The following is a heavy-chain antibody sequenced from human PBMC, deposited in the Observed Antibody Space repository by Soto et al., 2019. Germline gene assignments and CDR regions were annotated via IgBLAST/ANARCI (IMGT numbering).Heavy chain of an antibody. V-gene: IGHV3-30-3*01. D-gene: IGHD1-1*01. Sequence: QVQLVESGGGVVQPGRSLRLSCAASGFTFSSYAMHWVRQAPGKGLEWVAVISYDGSNKYYADSVKGRFTISRDNSKNTLYLQMNSLRAEDTDVYYCARDGMEPYYYYYGMDVWGQGTTVTVSS. CDR3: ARDGMEPYYYYYGMDV. CDR2: ISYDGSNK. CDR1: GFTFSSYA. J-gene: IGHJ6*02.